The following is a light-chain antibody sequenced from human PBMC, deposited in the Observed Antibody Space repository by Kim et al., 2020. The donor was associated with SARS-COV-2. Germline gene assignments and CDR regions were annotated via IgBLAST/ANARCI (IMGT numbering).Light chain of an antibody. V-gene: IGKV1-39*01. CDR2: AAS. CDR1: QAISNY. Sequence: ASDGDSVTITCRASQAISNYLNWYQHKTGEAPTLLTHAASGLQGGVPSRFAASGSGTDFILTVSSVQPEDFATYYCQQSFDFAVTFGGGTKLDIK. J-gene: IGKJ4*01. CDR3: QQSFDFAVT.